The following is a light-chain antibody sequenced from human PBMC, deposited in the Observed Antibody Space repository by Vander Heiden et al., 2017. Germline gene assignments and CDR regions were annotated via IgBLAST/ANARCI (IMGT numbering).Light chain of an antibody. Sequence: EISLTQSPAPLSFPPGERATLSCRASQSIGNYLDWYQQKPGQAPRLLIYDASDRATGIPARFSGSGSGPDFTLTISSLEPEDFAVYYCHHLGAFGQGTRLENK. CDR3: HHLGA. CDR2: DAS. J-gene: IGKJ5*01. V-gene: IGKV3-11*01. CDR1: QSIGNY.